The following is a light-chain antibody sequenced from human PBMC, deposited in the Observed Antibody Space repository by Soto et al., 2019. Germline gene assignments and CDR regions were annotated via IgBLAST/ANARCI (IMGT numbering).Light chain of an antibody. CDR1: QSISSW. J-gene: IGKJ2*01. V-gene: IGKV1-5*01. CDR3: QQYDRYPYT. CDR2: DAS. Sequence: DIQMTQSPSTLSVSVGDTVSITCRASQSISSWLAWYQQKPGKSPKLLIFDASSLDSGVPSMFSGSQSGTEFTLTISSLQHDEFASYYCQQYDRYPYTFGQGTKLEIK.